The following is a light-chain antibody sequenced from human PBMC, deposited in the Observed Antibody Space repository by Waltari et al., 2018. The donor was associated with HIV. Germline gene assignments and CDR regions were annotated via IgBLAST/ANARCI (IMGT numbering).Light chain of an antibody. Sequence: QSVLTQPPSASGTPGQRVTISCSGSSSNLGRNYVYWYQQPPGTAPKLLIYRNNQRPSGVPDRFSGSKSGTSASLAISGLRSEDEADYYCAAWDDSLSGHVVFGGGTKLTVL. CDR3: AAWDDSLSGHVV. CDR1: SSNLGRNY. J-gene: IGLJ2*01. V-gene: IGLV1-47*01. CDR2: RNN.